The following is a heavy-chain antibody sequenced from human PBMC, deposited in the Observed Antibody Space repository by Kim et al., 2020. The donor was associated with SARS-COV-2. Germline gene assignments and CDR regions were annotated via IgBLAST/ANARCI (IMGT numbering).Heavy chain of an antibody. CDR1: GFTVSSNY. V-gene: IGHV3-66*01. D-gene: IGHD3-10*01. CDR2: IYSGGST. J-gene: IGHJ6*02. Sequence: GGSLRLSCAASGFTVSSNYMSWVRQAPGKGLEWVSVIYSGGSTYYADSVKGRFTISRDNSKNTLYLQMNSLRAEDTAVYYCAAISMVRGVITNYGMDVWGQGTTVTVSS. CDR3: AAISMVRGVITNYGMDV.